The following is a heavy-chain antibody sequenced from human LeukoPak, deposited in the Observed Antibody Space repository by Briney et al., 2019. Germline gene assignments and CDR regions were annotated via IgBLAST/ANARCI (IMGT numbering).Heavy chain of an antibody. J-gene: IGHJ4*02. CDR3: AKEHYYYVSRGYFGL. CDR1: GGTFSSYA. D-gene: IGHD3-22*01. CDR2: IIPIFGTA. V-gene: IGHV1-69*13. Sequence: SVKVSCKASGGTFSSYAISWVRQAPGQGLEWMGGIIPIFGTANYAQKFQGRVTITADESTSTAYMELSSLRSEDTAVYFCAKEHYYYVSRGYFGLWGQGTLVTVSS.